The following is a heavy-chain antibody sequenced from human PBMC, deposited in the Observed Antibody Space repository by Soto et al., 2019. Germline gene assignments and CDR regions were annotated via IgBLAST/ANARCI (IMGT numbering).Heavy chain of an antibody. D-gene: IGHD3-10*01. J-gene: IGHJ4*02. Sequence: EVQLVESGGGLVQPGGSLRLSCAASGFMFSNHGMHWVRQAPGKGLVWVSRINSDGSSTRYADSVKGRFTISRDNAKNTLYLQMNTLRAEDTAVYYCARDPPDSYGSGTYYNSFDYWGQGTLVTVSS. V-gene: IGHV3-74*01. CDR3: ARDPPDSYGSGTYYNSFDY. CDR1: GFMFSNHG. CDR2: INSDGSST.